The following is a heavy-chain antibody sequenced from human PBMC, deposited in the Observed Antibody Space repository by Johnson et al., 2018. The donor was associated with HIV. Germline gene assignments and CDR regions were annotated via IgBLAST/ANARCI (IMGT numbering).Heavy chain of an antibody. CDR3: ARDKYCSGGSCYLDAFDI. CDR1: GFRFSNYW. V-gene: IGHV3-7*01. J-gene: IGHJ3*02. D-gene: IGHD2-15*01. CDR2: IKQDGNEK. Sequence: VQLVESGGGLVQPGGSLRLSCAASGFRFSNYWMSWVRQAPGKGLEWVANIKQDGNEKYSVDSVKGRFTISRDNAKNSLYLQMNSLRVEDTAVYYCARDKYCSGGSCYLDAFDIWGQGTMVIVSS.